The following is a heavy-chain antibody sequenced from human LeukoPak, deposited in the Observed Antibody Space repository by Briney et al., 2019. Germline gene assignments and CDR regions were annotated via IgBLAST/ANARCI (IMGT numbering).Heavy chain of an antibody. D-gene: IGHD2-8*01. CDR3: ARDHARYCTNGVCYPSL. J-gene: IGHJ3*01. CDR2: IYTSGST. Sequence: SETLSLTCTVSGGSISSGSYYWSWIRQPAGKGLEWNGRIYTSGSTNYNPSLKSRVTISVDTSKNQFSLKLSSVAAADTAVYYCARDHARYCTNGVCYPSLWGQGTMVTVSS. V-gene: IGHV4-61*02. CDR1: GGSISSGSYY.